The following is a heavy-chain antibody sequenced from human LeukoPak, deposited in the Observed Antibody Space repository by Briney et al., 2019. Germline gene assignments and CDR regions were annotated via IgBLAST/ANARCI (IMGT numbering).Heavy chain of an antibody. Sequence: PGGSLRLSCVASGFTFTNHEMNWVRQAPGKGLEWVSYITTSGSTIYYADSVKGRFTISRDNAKNSLYLQMNSLRAEDTAVYYCARDRRDGGYNPGDPRGFANWGQGTLVTVSS. J-gene: IGHJ4*02. CDR3: ARDRRDGGYNPGDPRGFAN. CDR1: GFTFTNHE. CDR2: ITTSGSTI. D-gene: IGHD5-24*01. V-gene: IGHV3-48*03.